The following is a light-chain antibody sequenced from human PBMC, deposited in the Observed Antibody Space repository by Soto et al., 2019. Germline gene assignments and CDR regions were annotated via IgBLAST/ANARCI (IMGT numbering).Light chain of an antibody. CDR3: SSFTNSGTRV. CDR1: SSDVGGYNY. J-gene: IGLJ1*01. V-gene: IGLV2-14*01. Sequence: QSALTQPASVSGSPGQSITISCTGTSSDVGGYNYVSWYQQHPGKAPKVMIYEVTNRPSGVSNRLSGSKSGNTASLTISGLQVEDEADYYCSSFTNSGTRVFGTGTKLTVL. CDR2: EVT.